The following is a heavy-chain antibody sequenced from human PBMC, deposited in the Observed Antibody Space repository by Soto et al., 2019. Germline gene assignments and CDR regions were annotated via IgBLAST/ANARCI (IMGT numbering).Heavy chain of an antibody. CDR2: IYWDDDK. J-gene: IGHJ4*02. CDR3: AHRVLRTVFGLVTTTAIYFDF. Sequence: QITLNESGPTVVRPTEPLTLTCRFSGFSLTTSGVGVGWIRQSPGKAPEWLALIYWDDDKRYSASLKSRLTTTKDTSKYQVVLTVSDLDPTDTATYYCAHRVLRTVFGLVTTTAIYFDFWGQGTPVAVSS. D-gene: IGHD3-3*01. V-gene: IGHV2-5*02. CDR1: GFSLTTSGVG.